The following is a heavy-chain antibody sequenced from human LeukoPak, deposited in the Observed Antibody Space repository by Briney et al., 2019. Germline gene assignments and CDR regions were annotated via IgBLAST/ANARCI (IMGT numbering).Heavy chain of an antibody. CDR2: IYTSGST. V-gene: IGHV4-4*08. CDR3: ARESRSLLDY. J-gene: IGHJ4*02. Sequence: SETLSLTCTVSGGSISSYYWSWIRQPPGKGLEWIGYIYTSGSTNYNPSLKSRVTMSVDTSKNQFSLKLSSVTAADTAVYYCARESRSLLDYWGQGTLVTVSS. CDR1: GGSISSYY. D-gene: IGHD3-3*01.